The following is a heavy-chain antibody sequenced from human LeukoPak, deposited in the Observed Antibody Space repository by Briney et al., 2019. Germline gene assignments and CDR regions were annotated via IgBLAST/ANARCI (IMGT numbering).Heavy chain of an antibody. D-gene: IGHD2-15*01. CDR1: GYTFTNYW. CDR2: INPNDGST. V-gene: IGHV1-46*01. Sequence: ASVKVSCKASGYTFTNYWIQWVRQAPGQGLEWVALINPNDGSTTYAHKFQGRVTMTRDTSTSTVYMDLSSLTSEDTAVYYCARADLTDCSGGSCYPRFDYWGQGTLVTVSS. CDR3: ARADLTDCSGGSCYPRFDY. J-gene: IGHJ4*02.